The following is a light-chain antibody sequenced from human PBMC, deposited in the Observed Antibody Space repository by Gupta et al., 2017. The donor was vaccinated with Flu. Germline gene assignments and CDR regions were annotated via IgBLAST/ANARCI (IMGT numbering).Light chain of an antibody. CDR1: ISNIGSNY. V-gene: IGLV1-47*01. J-gene: IGLJ3*02. CDR3: ATWDDTLSGWV. CDR2: GNS. Sequence: HSVLTHPPSASLSPCPSVSISCSGSISNIGSNYVYWYQQHPGTAPKLLIYGNSQRPSGVPDRLSGSKSGTSASLAISGLRSDDEADYYCATWDDTLSGWVFGGGTKLTVL.